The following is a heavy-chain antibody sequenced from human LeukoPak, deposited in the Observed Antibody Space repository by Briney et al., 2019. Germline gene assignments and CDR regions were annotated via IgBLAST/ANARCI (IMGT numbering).Heavy chain of an antibody. CDR3: ARAAGSIAAAADV. V-gene: IGHV4-34*01. D-gene: IGHD6-13*01. Sequence: SETLSLTCAVYGGSFSGYYWSWIRQPPGEGLEWIGEINHSGSTNYNPSLKSRVTISVDTSKNQFSLKLSSVTAADTAVYYCARAAGSIAAAADVWGQGTTVTVSS. CDR1: GGSFSGYY. J-gene: IGHJ6*02. CDR2: INHSGST.